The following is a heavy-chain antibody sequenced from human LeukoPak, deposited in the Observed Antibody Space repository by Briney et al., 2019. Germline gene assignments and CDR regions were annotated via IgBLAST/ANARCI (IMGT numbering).Heavy chain of an antibody. Sequence: PGRSLRLSCAASGFTFSSYGMHWVRQAPGKGLEWVAVIWYDGSNKYYADSVKGRFTISRDNSKNTLYLQMNSLRAEDTAVYYCARGRIAAPYYYGMDVWGQGTTVTVSS. CDR1: GFTFSSYG. V-gene: IGHV3-33*01. CDR2: IWYDGSNK. J-gene: IGHJ6*02. D-gene: IGHD6-6*01. CDR3: ARGRIAAPYYYGMDV.